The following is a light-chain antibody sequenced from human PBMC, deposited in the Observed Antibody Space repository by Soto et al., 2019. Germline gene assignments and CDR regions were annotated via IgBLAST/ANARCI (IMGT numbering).Light chain of an antibody. Sequence: EIVLTPSPGTLSLSPGERATLSCRASQTVRSSYLAWYQQKPGQAPRLLIYGASSRATGISDRFSGSGSGTDFTLTISRLESEDFAMYYCQQYGTSPVTFGQGTKVEIK. CDR3: QQYGTSPVT. V-gene: IGKV3-20*01. J-gene: IGKJ1*01. CDR1: QTVRSSY. CDR2: GAS.